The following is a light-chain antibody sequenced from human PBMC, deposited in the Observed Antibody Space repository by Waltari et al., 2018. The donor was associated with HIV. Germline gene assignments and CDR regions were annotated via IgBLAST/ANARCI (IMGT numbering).Light chain of an antibody. CDR3: ASFTGDSTVM. CDR1: DSDFGLYNF. J-gene: IGLJ3*02. V-gene: IGLV2-14*03. Sequence: AVTQPASVSGLPGQSNTISCTGGDSDFGLYNFVSWYQQHSGKPPRLILYDVVCRASGVSARFSGSMSGNTASLTISGLRAEDEAHYYCASFTGDSTVMFGGGTEVTVL. CDR2: DVV.